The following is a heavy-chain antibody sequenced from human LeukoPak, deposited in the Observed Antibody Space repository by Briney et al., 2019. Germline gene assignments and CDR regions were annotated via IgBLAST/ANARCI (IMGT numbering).Heavy chain of an antibody. CDR3: AGGRRDWFDP. CDR2: ISSSSSYI. Sequence: GGSLRLSCAASGFTFSNYRMNWVRQAPGKGLEWVSSISSSSSYIYYADSVKGRFTISRDNAKNSLYLQMNSLRAEDTAVYYCAGGRRDWFDPWGQGTLATVSS. CDR1: GFTFSNYR. D-gene: IGHD3-16*01. V-gene: IGHV3-21*01. J-gene: IGHJ5*02.